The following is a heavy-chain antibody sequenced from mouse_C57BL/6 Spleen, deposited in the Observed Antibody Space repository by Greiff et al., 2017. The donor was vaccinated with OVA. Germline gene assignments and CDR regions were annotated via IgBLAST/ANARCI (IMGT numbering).Heavy chain of an antibody. CDR3: ARDGYDGYFDV. D-gene: IGHD2-2*01. CDR1: GYSITSDY. Sequence: EVKLQESGPGLAKPSQTLSLTCSVTGYSITSDYWNWIRKFPGNKLEYMGYISHSGSTTYYPSLKSRISITRDSSKNQYYLQLNSVTTEDTATTYCARDGYDGYFDVWGTGTTVTVSS. CDR2: ISHSGST. V-gene: IGHV3-8*01. J-gene: IGHJ1*03.